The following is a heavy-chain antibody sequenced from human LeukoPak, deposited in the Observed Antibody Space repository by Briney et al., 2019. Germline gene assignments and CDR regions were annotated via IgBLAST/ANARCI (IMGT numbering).Heavy chain of an antibody. J-gene: IGHJ4*02. Sequence: SETLSLTCTVSGNSISSGDNYWSWIRQPAGKGLEWIGRIYTSGSTNYNPSLKSRVTISVDTSKNQFSLKLSSVTAADTALYYCARWGDQYYNLLTGYWDYWGQGTLVTVSS. D-gene: IGHD3-9*01. CDR3: ARWGDQYYNLLTGYWDY. V-gene: IGHV4-61*02. CDR2: IYTSGST. CDR1: GNSISSGDNY.